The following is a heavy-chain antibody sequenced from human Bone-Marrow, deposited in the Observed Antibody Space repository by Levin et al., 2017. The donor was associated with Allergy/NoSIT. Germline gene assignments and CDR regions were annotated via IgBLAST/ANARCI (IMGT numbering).Heavy chain of an antibody. CDR3: ARDVAYGNSGPAH. J-gene: IGHJ4*02. CDR1: GFAFSNFG. Sequence: GGSLRLSCAASGFAFSNFGMHWVRQAPGKGLEWVAVTWYNGLEKYYAESVKGRFTISRDNSKKTLYLQMNSLRVEDTAIYYCARDVAYGNSGPAHWGQGTLVTVSS. CDR2: TWYNGLEK. V-gene: IGHV3-33*01. D-gene: IGHD3-10*01.